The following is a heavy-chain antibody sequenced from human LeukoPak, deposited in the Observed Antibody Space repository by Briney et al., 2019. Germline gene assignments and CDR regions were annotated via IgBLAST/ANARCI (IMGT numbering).Heavy chain of an antibody. CDR1: GFTFSNYW. J-gene: IGHJ5*02. Sequence: GGSLRLSCAASGFTFSNYWMHWVRQAPGKGLVWVSRINSDGSSTRYADSVKGRFTISRDNAKNTLYLQMNSLRAEDTAVYYCGYNSGLPNWFDPWGQGTLVTVSS. CDR2: INSDGSST. V-gene: IGHV3-74*01. CDR3: GYNSGLPNWFDP. D-gene: IGHD6-19*01.